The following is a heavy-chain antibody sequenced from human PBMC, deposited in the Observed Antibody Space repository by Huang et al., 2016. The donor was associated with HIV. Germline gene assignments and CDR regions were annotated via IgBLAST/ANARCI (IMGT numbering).Heavy chain of an antibody. J-gene: IGHJ2*01. Sequence: AASGFTFSSYWMHWVRQAPGKGLVWVSRINGDGSSTNYADAVKGRFTISRDNAKNTLYVQVNSLRAEDTAVYYCARGTRLTGLWYFDLWGRGTLVMVSS. CDR3: ARGTRLTGLWYFDL. D-gene: IGHD7-27*01. CDR2: INGDGSST. CDR1: GFTFSSYW. V-gene: IGHV3-74*01.